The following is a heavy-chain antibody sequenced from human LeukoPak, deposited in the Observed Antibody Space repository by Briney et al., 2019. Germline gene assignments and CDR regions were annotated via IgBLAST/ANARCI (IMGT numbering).Heavy chain of an antibody. CDR1: GYTFTDFY. CDR2: TNPNRGGP. Sequence: GASVKVSFKASGYTFTDFYMHWVPQAPGQGLEWMGWTNPNRGGPNYAQKIQSRVSMTRDTSIRRAYMELSRLRSDDTAVYYCARVPRSYGLYYFDYWGQGTLVTVSS. V-gene: IGHV1-2*02. CDR3: ARVPRSYGLYYFDY. J-gene: IGHJ4*02. D-gene: IGHD3-16*01.